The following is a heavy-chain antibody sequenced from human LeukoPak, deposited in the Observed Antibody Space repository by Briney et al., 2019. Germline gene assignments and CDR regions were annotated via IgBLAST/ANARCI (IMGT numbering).Heavy chain of an antibody. CDR3: AREGSGWYSFHYGMDV. Sequence: PGRSLRLSCAASGFTFSSYGMHWVRQAPGKGLEWVAVISYDGSNKYYADSVKGRFTISRDNSKNTLYLQMNSLRAEDTAVYYCAREGSGWYSFHYGMDVWGKGTTVTVSS. J-gene: IGHJ6*04. CDR1: GFTFSSYG. CDR2: ISYDGSNK. D-gene: IGHD6-19*01. V-gene: IGHV3-30*03.